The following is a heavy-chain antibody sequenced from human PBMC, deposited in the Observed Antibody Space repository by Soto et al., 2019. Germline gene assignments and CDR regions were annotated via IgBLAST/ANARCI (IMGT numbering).Heavy chain of an antibody. CDR1: GGSVSSDSYY. D-gene: IGHD4-17*01. CDR3: ARRPDSGDYVDY. Sequence: QVQLQESGPRLVQPSETLSLTCSVSGGSVSSDSYYWSWIRQPPGAGLEWIGYIYVSGTTNYNPSLESRVTILVDSSKNQCSLKLSSVTAADTAVYYCARRPDSGDYVDYWGQGTLVAVSS. CDR2: IYVSGTT. J-gene: IGHJ4*02. V-gene: IGHV4-61*01.